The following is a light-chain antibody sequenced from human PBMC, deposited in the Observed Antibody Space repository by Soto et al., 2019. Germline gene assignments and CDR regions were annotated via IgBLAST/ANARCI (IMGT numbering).Light chain of an antibody. CDR3: CSSTGSSSPLV. Sequence: QSALTQPASVSGSPGQSITISCTGTSRDVGSYNLVSWYQQHPGKAPKLIIYEAVERPSGISNRFSGFKSGNTASLTISGLQADDEAYYYCCSSTGSSSPLVLGGGTQLTVL. V-gene: IGLV2-23*01. CDR1: SRDVGSYNL. CDR2: EAV. J-gene: IGLJ2*01.